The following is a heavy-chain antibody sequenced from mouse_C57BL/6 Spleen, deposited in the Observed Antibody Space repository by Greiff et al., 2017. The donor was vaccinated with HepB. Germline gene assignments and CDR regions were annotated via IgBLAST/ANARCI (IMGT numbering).Heavy chain of an antibody. CDR3: TPTKGNY. V-gene: IGHV14-4*01. CDR2: IDPENGDT. J-gene: IGHJ2*01. Sequence: EVKLMESGAELVRPGASVKLSCTASGFNIKDDYMHWVKQRPEQGLEWIGWIDPENGDTEYASKFQGKATITADTSSNTAYLQLSSLTSEDTAVYYCTPTKGNYWGQGTTLTVSS. CDR1: GFNIKDDY.